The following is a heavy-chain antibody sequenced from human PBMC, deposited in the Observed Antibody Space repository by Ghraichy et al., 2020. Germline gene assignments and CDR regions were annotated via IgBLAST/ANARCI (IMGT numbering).Heavy chain of an antibody. D-gene: IGHD2-8*02. J-gene: IGHJ5*02. V-gene: IGHV2-5*01. CDR3: VHEGYGSDNWFDA. Sequence: SGPTLVKPTQTLTLTCTFSGFSLSATGVGVGWIRQPPGKALEWLALIFYNDEERYNPSLNSRLNIAKDTSKNYVVLTMTNMDPVDTATYYCVHEGYGSDNWFDAWGQGILVTVSS. CDR2: IFYNDEE. CDR1: GFSLSATGVG.